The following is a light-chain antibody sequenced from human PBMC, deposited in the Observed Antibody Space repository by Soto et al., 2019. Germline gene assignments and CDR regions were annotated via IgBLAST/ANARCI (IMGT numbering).Light chain of an antibody. V-gene: IGKV2-30*01. Sequence: EVVMTQSPLSLPVTLGQPASISCRSSQSLVNSDGNTYLNWFQQRPGQSPRRLIYKVSNRDSGVPDRFSGSGSGTEFTLKISRVEAEDVGVYYCMQGTHWPRTFGQGTKLEIK. CDR1: QSLVNSDGNTY. CDR3: MQGTHWPRT. CDR2: KVS. J-gene: IGKJ1*01.